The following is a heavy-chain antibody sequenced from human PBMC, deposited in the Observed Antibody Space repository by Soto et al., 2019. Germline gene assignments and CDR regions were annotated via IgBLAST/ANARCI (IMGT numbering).Heavy chain of an antibody. J-gene: IGHJ4*02. CDR1: GGTFRIDA. V-gene: IGHV1-69*01. Sequence: SVKVYCKASGGTFRIDAVSWGRQALGQGLEWMGGIIPIFGTANYAQKFQGRVTITADESTSTAYMELSSLRSEDTAVYYCARAPPDSSGYYPDYWGQRTLVTVSS. CDR2: IIPIFGTA. CDR3: ARAPPDSSGYYPDY. D-gene: IGHD3-22*01.